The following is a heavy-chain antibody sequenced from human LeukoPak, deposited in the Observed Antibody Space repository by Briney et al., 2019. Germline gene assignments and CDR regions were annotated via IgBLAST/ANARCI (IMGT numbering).Heavy chain of an antibody. D-gene: IGHD3-22*01. CDR1: GFTFSSYA. CDR3: AKDCNYDSSGYYYSSPTDY. J-gene: IGHJ4*02. Sequence: GGSLRLSCAASGFTFSSYAMSWVRQAPGKGLEWVSAISGSGGSTYYADSVKGRFTISRDNSKNTLYLQMNSLRAEDTAVYYCAKDCNYDSSGYYYSSPTDYWGQGTLVTVSS. V-gene: IGHV3-23*01. CDR2: ISGSGGST.